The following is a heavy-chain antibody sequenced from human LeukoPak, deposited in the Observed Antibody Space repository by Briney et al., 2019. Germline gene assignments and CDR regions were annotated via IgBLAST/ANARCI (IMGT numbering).Heavy chain of an antibody. Sequence: KSSETLSLTCTVSGGSISSGGYYWSWIRQHPGKGLEWIGYIYYSGSTYYNPSLKSRVTISVGTSKNQFSLKLSSVTAADTAVYYCASQGPRGEGNFDYWGQGTLVTVS. CDR3: ASQGPRGEGNFDY. J-gene: IGHJ4*02. CDR2: IYYSGST. CDR1: GGSISSGGYY. D-gene: IGHD3-16*01. V-gene: IGHV4-31*03.